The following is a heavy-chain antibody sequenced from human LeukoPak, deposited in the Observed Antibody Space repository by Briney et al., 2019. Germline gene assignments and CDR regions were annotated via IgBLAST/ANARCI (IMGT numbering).Heavy chain of an antibody. J-gene: IGHJ6*02. CDR2: ISAYNGNT. V-gene: IGHV1-18*01. Sequence: ASVKVSCKASGYTFTSYSISWVRQAPGQGLEWMGWISAYNGNTNYAQKLQGRVTMTTDTSTSTAYMELRSLRSDDTAVYYCASSGYSYGLVGYYYGMDVWGQGTTVTVSS. D-gene: IGHD5-18*01. CDR1: GYTFTSYS. CDR3: ASSGYSYGLVGYYYGMDV.